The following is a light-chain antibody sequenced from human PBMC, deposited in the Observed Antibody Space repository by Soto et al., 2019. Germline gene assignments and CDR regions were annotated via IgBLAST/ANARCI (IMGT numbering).Light chain of an antibody. CDR1: SYNIGDYF. CDR2: DNH. CDR3: ATWDGSLSVVV. Sequence: QSVLTQPPSVSAAPGQSVTISCSGSSYNIGDYFVAWYQQPPGTAPKLLIYDNHKRPSVIPDRFSGSKSGTSATRDITGLQTGDEADYYCATWDGSLSVVVFGGGTKVTVL. J-gene: IGLJ3*02. V-gene: IGLV1-51*01.